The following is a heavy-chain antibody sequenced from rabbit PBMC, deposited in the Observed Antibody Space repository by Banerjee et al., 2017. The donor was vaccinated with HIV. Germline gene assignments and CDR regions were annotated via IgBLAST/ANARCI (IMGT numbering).Heavy chain of an antibody. V-gene: IGHV1S45*01. CDR1: GFDFRRYYM. J-gene: IGHJ4*01. D-gene: IGHD4-1*01. CDR3: ARDLAGVIGWNFNL. Sequence: QERLKETGGGLVQPGGSLTLSCKASGFDFRRYYMSWVRQAPGKGLEWIACINTSSGDTVYASWAKGRFTISKTSSTTVTLQMTSLTAADTATYFCARDLAGVIGWNFNLWGQGTLVTVS. CDR2: INTSSGDT.